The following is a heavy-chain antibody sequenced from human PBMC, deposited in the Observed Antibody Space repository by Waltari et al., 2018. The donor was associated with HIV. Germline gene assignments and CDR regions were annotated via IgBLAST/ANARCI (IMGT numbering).Heavy chain of an antibody. Sequence: QVQLQQWGAGLLKPSETLSLTCAVYGGSFSGSYWSWIRQPPGKGLDGIGEINHSGSTNYNPSLKSRVTISVDTSKNQFSLKLSSVTAADTAVYYCASPEGPTLAPRGMDVWGQGTTVTVSS. CDR1: GGSFSGSY. V-gene: IGHV4-34*01. CDR2: INHSGST. CDR3: ASPEGPTLAPRGMDV. J-gene: IGHJ6*02.